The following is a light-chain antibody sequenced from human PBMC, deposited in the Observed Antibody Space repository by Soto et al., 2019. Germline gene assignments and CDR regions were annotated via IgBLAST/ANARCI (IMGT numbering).Light chain of an antibody. J-gene: IGKJ1*01. CDR3: QQYTHWPVWS. V-gene: IGKV3-15*01. CDR2: GPS. Sequence: EIVLTQSPATLSVSPWEIATLSCRASQSISSNLAWYQQKPGQAPRLLIYGPSTRATGVPARFSGSGSGTEFTLTISSLQSEDFAMYYCQQYTHWPVWSFGHGTKVDIK. CDR1: QSISSN.